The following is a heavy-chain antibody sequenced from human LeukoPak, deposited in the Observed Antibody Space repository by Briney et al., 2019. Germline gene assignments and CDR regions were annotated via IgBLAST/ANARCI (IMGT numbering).Heavy chain of an antibody. CDR3: ARVPGRGYSYGYGSPFDY. V-gene: IGHV4-34*01. D-gene: IGHD5-18*01. CDR1: GGSFSGYY. J-gene: IGHJ4*02. Sequence: SETLSLTCAVYGGSFSGYYWSWIRQPPGKGLEWIGEINHSGSTNYNPSLKSRVTISVDKSKNQFSLKLSSVTAADTAVYYCARVPGRGYSYGYGSPFDYWGQGTLVTVSS. CDR2: INHSGST.